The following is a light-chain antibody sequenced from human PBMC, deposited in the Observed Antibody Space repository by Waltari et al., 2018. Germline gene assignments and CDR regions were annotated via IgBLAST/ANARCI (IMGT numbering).Light chain of an antibody. CDR1: NIGSAS. V-gene: IGLV3-21*02. CDR2: DAG. Sequence: HILTQPPSVSVAPGQTATITCGGTNIGSASVHWYQQKPGQAPVRVVSDAGARPSGIPERFFDPKSGNTATLTLIRVEAGDEADFYCQLWDSSIDQWVFGGGTKLTVL. J-gene: IGLJ3*02. CDR3: QLWDSSIDQWV.